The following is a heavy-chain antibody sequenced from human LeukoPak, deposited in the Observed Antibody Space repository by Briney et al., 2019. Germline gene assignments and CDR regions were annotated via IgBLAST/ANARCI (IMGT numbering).Heavy chain of an antibody. D-gene: IGHD6-13*01. CDR2: ITADSQTI. V-gene: IGHV3-48*01. CDR1: GFIFNSYG. CDR3: ARDMRAAGNYFDY. Sequence: GGSLRLSCAASGFIFNSYGMNWVRQAPGKGLEWLSYITADSQTIYYADSVKGRFTISRDNSKNTLYLQMNSLRAEDTAVYYCARDMRAAGNYFDYWGQGTLVTVSS. J-gene: IGHJ4*02.